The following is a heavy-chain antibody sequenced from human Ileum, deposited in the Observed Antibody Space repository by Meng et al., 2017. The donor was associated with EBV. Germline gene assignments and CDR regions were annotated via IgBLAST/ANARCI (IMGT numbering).Heavy chain of an antibody. CDR3: VRGGTYYLSY. CDR1: GGSISSDYW. CDR2: MSPTGPT. V-gene: IGHV4-4*02. Sequence: QVPLQESGPCLVKLSGTRSLTCAIAGGSISSDYWWSWVRQSPEKGLEWIGEMSPTGPTYYNPSLKGRVSISIDKSKNQLSLKLNSVTAADTAVYYCVRGGTYYLSYWGQGSLVTASS. D-gene: IGHD1-26*01. J-gene: IGHJ4*02.